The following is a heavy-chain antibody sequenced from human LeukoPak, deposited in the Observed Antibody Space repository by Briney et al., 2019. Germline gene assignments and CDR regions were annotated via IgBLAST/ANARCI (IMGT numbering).Heavy chain of an antibody. V-gene: IGHV3-7*03. J-gene: IGHJ4*02. Sequence: GGSLRLSCAASVFTFSSYWMSWVRQAPGKGLEWVANIKQDGSEKYYVDSVKGQFTISRDNAKNSLYLQMNSLRAEDTAVYYCARADTAMVPFDYWGQGTLVTVSS. CDR1: VFTFSSYW. CDR2: IKQDGSEK. CDR3: ARADTAMVPFDY. D-gene: IGHD5-18*01.